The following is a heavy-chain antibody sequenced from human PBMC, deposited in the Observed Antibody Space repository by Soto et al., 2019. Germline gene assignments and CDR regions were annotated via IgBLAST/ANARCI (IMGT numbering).Heavy chain of an antibody. V-gene: IGHV4-59*12. CDR1: GGSISSYY. J-gene: IGHJ4*02. D-gene: IGHD3-3*01. CDR2: IYYSGST. CDR3: ARDLVWSGNYYFDY. Sequence: SETLSLTCTVSGGSISSYYWSWIRQPPGKGLEWIGYIYYSGSTNNNPSLKSRVTISVDTSKNQFSLKLSSVTAADTAVYYCARDLVWSGNYYFDYWGQGTLVTVS.